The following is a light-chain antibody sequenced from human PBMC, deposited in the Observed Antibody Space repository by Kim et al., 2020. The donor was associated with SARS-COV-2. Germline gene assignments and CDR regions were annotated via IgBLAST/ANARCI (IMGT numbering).Light chain of an antibody. CDR3: QQSGR. CDR1: QNINTN. V-gene: IGKV3-15*01. J-gene: IGKJ1*01. Sequence: EIVLTQSPASLSVSPGERATLSCRASQNINTNLAWYQQKPGQAPRLLIYGASTRATGIPARFSGSGSGTEFTLTISSLQSEDFAIYYCQQSGRFGQGTKVDIK. CDR2: GAS.